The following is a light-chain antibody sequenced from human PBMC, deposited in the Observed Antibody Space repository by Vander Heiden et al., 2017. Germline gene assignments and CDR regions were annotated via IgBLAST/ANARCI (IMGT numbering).Light chain of an antibody. CDR1: QSISRY. J-gene: IGKJ4*01. Sequence: DIQMTQSPSSLSASVGDRVTITYRASQSISRYLIWHQQKPGKAPNLLIFAASSLQSGVPSRFSGGGSGTDFTLTISSLQPEDFATYYCQQTYSVPLTFGGGTKVEIK. V-gene: IGKV1-39*01. CDR2: AAS. CDR3: QQTYSVPLT.